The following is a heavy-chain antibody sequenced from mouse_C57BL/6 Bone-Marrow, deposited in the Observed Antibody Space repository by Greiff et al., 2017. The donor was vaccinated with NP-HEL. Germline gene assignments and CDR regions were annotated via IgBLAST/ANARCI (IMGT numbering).Heavy chain of an antibody. CDR3: ARYSSYPGYYFDY. Sequence: EVQVVESGGGLVQPGGSLSLSCAASGFTFTDYYMSWVRQPPGKALEWLGFIRTKANGSTTEYSAPVKGRFTISRDNSQSILYLHMKALGAEDSDTYYCARYSSYPGYYFDYWGKGTTLTVSS. D-gene: IGHD1-1*01. V-gene: IGHV7-3*01. CDR2: IRTKANGSTT. CDR1: GFTFTDYY. J-gene: IGHJ2*01.